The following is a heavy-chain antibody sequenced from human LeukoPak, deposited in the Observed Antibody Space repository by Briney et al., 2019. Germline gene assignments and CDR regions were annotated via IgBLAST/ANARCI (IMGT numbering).Heavy chain of an antibody. CDR2: IYPGGSDT. V-gene: IGHV5-51*01. Sequence: GESLKISCKGSGYNFANYWIAWVRQMPGEGLEWMGIIYPGGSDTRYSPSFQGQVTISSDKSISTAYLQWSSLKASDTAMFFCARRGFGGVVLDAFHIWGQGTVVTVSS. J-gene: IGHJ3*02. CDR1: GYNFANYW. CDR3: ARRGFGGVVLDAFHI. D-gene: IGHD3-16*01.